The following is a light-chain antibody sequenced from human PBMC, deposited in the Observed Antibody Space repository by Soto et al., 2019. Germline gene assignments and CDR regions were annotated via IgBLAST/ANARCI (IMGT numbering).Light chain of an antibody. J-gene: IGLJ2*01. Sequence: QSALTQPASVSGSPGQSITISCTGTSSDVGSYNLVSWYQQHPGKAPKLMIYEGSKRPSAVSNRFSGSKSVNTASLTISGLQAEDEADYYCCSYAGSSTHVVFGGGTKLTVL. CDR2: EGS. CDR1: SSDVGSYNL. V-gene: IGLV2-23*01. CDR3: CSYAGSSTHVV.